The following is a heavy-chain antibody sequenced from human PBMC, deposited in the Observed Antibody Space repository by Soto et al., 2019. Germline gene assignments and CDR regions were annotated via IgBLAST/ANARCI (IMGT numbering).Heavy chain of an antibody. CDR2: INHSGST. D-gene: IGHD4-4*01. CDR1: GGSFSGYY. V-gene: IGHV4-34*01. CDR3: ASSLTTVTTGSNWFDP. Sequence: SETLSLTCAVYGGSFSGYYWSWIRQPPGKGLEWIGEINHSGSTNYNPSLKSRVTISVDTSKNQFSLKLSSVTAADTAVYYCASSLTTVTTGSNWFDPWGQGTLVTVSS. J-gene: IGHJ5*02.